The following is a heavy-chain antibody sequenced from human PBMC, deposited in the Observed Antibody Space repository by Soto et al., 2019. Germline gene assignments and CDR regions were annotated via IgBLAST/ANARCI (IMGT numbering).Heavy chain of an antibody. J-gene: IGHJ5*02. V-gene: IGHV1-24*01. Sequence: GASVKVSCKVSGYTLTELSMHWVRQAPGKGLEWMGGFDPEDGETIYAQKFQGRVTMTEDTSTDTAYMELSSLRSEDTAVYYCATAEWYSSSSTWFDPWGQGTLVTAPQ. CDR1: GYTLTELS. CDR3: ATAEWYSSSSTWFDP. D-gene: IGHD6-6*01. CDR2: FDPEDGET.